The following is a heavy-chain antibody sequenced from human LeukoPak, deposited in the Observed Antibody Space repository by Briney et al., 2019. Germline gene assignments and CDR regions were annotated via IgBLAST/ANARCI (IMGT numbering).Heavy chain of an antibody. Sequence: GGSLRLSCAASEFTFSNYAMSWVRHAPAPGQERVAFIRYARSKRNYEDSVKSRFTISRDNSKNTLYPQMNSPRSEATTAYYCAKRPSWGDHLPTHWGQGTLVTVSS. CDR2: IRYARSKR. CDR1: EFTFSNYA. D-gene: IGHD3-16*01. V-gene: IGHV3-30*02. CDR3: AKRPSWGDHLPTH. J-gene: IGHJ4*02.